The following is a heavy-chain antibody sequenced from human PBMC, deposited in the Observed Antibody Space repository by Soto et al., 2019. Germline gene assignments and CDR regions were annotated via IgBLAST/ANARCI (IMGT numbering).Heavy chain of an antibody. CDR3: ARVIPGAEAWFDP. D-gene: IGHD2-2*01. CDR1: GNTFTNFC. V-gene: IGHV1-18*01. CDR2: ISAYTDDP. J-gene: IGHJ5*02. Sequence: GASVKVSCKASGNTFTNFCVTWVLQAPGQGLEWMGWISAYTDDPNYAQKFQGRVTMTIDTSTSTAYLDLRSLTSDDTAVYYCARVIPGAEAWFDPWGQGTLVTVSS.